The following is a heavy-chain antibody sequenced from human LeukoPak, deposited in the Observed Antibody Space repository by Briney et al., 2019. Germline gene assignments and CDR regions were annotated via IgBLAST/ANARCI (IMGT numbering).Heavy chain of an antibody. CDR1: GFIFNNYG. CDR2: IPDDGSNE. Sequence: GGSLRLSCAASGFIFNNYGIHWVRQAPGKGLEWVSFIPDDGSNEYHTDSVKGRFTLSRDNSKNTAYLQMNSLRVEDTAVYYCAKNAFCTSPTCSSRGGIDYWGQGALVTVSS. J-gene: IGHJ4*02. CDR3: AKNAFCTSPTCSSRGGIDY. V-gene: IGHV3-30*02. D-gene: IGHD2-2*01.